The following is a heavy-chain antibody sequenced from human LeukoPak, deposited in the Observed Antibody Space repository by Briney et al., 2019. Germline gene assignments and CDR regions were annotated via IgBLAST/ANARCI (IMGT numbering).Heavy chain of an antibody. CDR2: ISSSDNTI. V-gene: IGHV3-11*04. D-gene: IGHD5-24*01. CDR1: GFTFSDYY. Sequence: KPGGSLRLSCAASGFTFSDYYMSWIRQAPGKGLEWVSSISSSDNTIYYTDSVKGRFAISRHNAKNSLYLQMESLRAEDTAVYYCARGFYTYDQWGQGTLVTVSS. CDR3: ARGFYTYDQ. J-gene: IGHJ5*02.